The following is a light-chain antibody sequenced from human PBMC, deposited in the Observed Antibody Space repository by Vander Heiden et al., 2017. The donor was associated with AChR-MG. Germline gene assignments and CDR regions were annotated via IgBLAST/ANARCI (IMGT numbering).Light chain of an antibody. CDR1: HVTRAY. Sequence: DIQMTQSPSSLSASIGDRVSITHQASHVTRAYFIWYQQKPGEAPKLLIYDATFLEKGVPSRFGGSGSGTDFTLTITNLQPEDIATYYCQEYDDLNTFGQGTKLDLK. J-gene: IGKJ2*01. V-gene: IGKV1-33*01. CDR2: DAT. CDR3: QEYDDLNT.